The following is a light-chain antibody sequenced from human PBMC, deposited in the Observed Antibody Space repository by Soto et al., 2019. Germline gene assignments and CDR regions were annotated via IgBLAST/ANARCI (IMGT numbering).Light chain of an antibody. V-gene: IGKV3-15*01. J-gene: IGKJ5*01. Sequence: EIVMTQSPGTLSVSPGERATLSCRASQTVSRHLAWYQQKPGQAPRPLIFGASTRATGIPDRFSGSGSGTDFPLTISFLQSEDFAVYYWQQYHTWPLITFGPGTRLDIK. CDR1: QTVSRH. CDR2: GAS. CDR3: QQYHTWPLIT.